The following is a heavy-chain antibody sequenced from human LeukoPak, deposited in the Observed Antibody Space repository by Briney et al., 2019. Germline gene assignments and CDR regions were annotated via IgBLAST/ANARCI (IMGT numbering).Heavy chain of an antibody. D-gene: IGHD5-18*01. CDR2: ISNSGTTV. V-gene: IGHV3-11*01. CDR1: SANY. CDR3: AKGDGYSSPWYFDL. Sequence: GGSLRLSCAVSANYMNWVRQAPGKGLEWVSYISNSGTTVYHADSVKGRFTISRDNAKNSVSLQLDSLRAEDTAIYYCAKGDGYSSPWYFDLWGQGTLVTVSS. J-gene: IGHJ4*02.